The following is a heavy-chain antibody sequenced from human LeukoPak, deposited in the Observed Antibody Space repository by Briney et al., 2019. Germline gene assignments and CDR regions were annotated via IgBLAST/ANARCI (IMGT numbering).Heavy chain of an antibody. V-gene: IGHV3-66*01. Sequence: GGSLRLSCAASGFTVSSNYMSWFRQAPGKGLEWVSVIYSGGSTYYADSVKGRFTISRDNSKNTLYLQMNSLRAEDTAVYYCASNYGSGSYWSYYMDVWGKGTTVTISS. J-gene: IGHJ6*03. CDR3: ASNYGSGSYWSYYMDV. D-gene: IGHD3-10*01. CDR2: IYSGGST. CDR1: GFTVSSNY.